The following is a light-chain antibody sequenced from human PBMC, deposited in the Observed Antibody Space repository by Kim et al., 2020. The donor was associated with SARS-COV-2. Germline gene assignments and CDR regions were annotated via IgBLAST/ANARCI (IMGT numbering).Light chain of an antibody. CDR3: QQYYSIPRT. CDR1: QSVSDSSNNKDF. Sequence: DIVMTQSPDSLAVSLGERATINCKSSQSVSDSSNNKDFLAWYQHKPGQPPKLLIYWASTRESGVPDRFSGSGSETDFTLTISSLQAEDVAVYYCQQYYSIPRTFGQGTKVDIK. J-gene: IGKJ1*01. CDR2: WAS. V-gene: IGKV4-1*01.